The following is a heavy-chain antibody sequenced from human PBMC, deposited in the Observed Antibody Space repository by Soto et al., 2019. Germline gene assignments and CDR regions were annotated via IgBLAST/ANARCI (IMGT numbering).Heavy chain of an antibody. D-gene: IGHD3-10*01. Sequence: QVQLQESGPGLVKPSGTLSLTCAVSGGSISSSNWWSLVRQPPGKGLEWIGDIYHRGSTNYNPSLKRLVTISVDTSTNHFSLKVSSVTVSDTAVYDRACGEGLGASEICGQWTMVTVSS. CDR2: IYHRGST. CDR1: GGSISSSNW. CDR3: ACGEGLGASEI. J-gene: IGHJ3*02. V-gene: IGHV4-4*02.